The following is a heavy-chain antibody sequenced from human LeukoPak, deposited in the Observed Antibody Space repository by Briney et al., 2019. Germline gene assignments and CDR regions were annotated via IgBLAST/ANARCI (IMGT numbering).Heavy chain of an antibody. V-gene: IGHV1-18*01. D-gene: IGHD1-7*01. J-gene: IGHJ5*02. CDR3: ARVITGTNFPWFDP. Sequence: ASVKVSCKASGYSFTKYGISWVRQAPGQGLEWMGWISAYNGYTNYAQKFQGRVTMTTDTSTTTGYMELRSLISDDTAVYYCARVITGTNFPWFDPWGQGTLVTVSS. CDR1: GYSFTKYG. CDR2: ISAYNGYT.